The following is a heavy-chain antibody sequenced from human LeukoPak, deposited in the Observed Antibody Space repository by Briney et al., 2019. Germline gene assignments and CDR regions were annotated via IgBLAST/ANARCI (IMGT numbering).Heavy chain of an antibody. V-gene: IGHV3-30*18. Sequence: PGGPLRLSCAASGFTFSSYGMHWVRQAPGKGLEWVAVISYDGSNKYYADSVKGRFTISRDNSKNTLYLQMNSLRAEDTAVYYCAKDVSPLRYFDWLPSDWGQGTLVTVSP. CDR1: GFTFSSYG. J-gene: IGHJ4*02. CDR3: AKDVSPLRYFDWLPSD. D-gene: IGHD3-9*01. CDR2: ISYDGSNK.